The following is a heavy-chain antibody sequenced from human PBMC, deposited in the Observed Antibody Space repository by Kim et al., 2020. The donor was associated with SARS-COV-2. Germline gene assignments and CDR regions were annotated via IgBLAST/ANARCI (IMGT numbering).Heavy chain of an antibody. Sequence: GGSLRLSCAASGFTFSSYAMSWVRQAPGKGLEWVSAISGSGGSTYYADSVKGRFTISRDNSKNTLYLQMNSLRAEDTAVYYCAKARGHSSSWSAPRPFDYWGQGTLVTVSS. V-gene: IGHV3-23*01. D-gene: IGHD6-13*01. CDR2: ISGSGGST. CDR3: AKARGHSSSWSAPRPFDY. CDR1: GFTFSSYA. J-gene: IGHJ4*02.